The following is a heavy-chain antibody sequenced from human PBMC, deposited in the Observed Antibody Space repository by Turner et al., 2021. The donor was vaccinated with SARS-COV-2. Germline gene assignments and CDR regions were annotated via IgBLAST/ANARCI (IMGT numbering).Heavy chain of an antibody. Sequence: QVQLVQSGAEVKKPGASVKVSCKVSGYTLTELSMHWVRQAPGRGLEWMGGFDPEDGETISAQKFQGRVTMTGDTYTDTAYMELSSLRSEDTAVYYCATDDILTGYYTSFDYWGQGTLVTVSS. CDR2: FDPEDGET. CDR1: GYTLTELS. J-gene: IGHJ4*02. CDR3: ATDDILTGYYTSFDY. D-gene: IGHD3-9*01. V-gene: IGHV1-24*01.